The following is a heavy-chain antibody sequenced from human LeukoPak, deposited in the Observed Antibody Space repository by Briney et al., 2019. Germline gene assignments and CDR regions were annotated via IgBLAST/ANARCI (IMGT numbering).Heavy chain of an antibody. D-gene: IGHD3-22*01. CDR2: INHSGST. J-gene: IGHJ5*02. CDR3: ARRRTYYDYRP. V-gene: IGHV4-34*01. CDR1: GGSSSGYY. Sequence: NPSETLSLTCAVYGGSSSGYYWSWIRQPPGKGLEWIGEINHSGSTNYNPSLKSRVTISVDTSKNQFSLKLSSVTAADTAVYYCARRRTYYDYRPWGQGTLVTVSS.